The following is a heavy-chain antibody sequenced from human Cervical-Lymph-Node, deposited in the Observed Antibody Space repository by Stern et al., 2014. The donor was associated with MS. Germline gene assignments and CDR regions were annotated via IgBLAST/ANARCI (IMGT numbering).Heavy chain of an antibody. CDR3: ARGELKEGLVRGMDV. J-gene: IGHJ6*02. D-gene: IGHD1-26*01. CDR1: GGTVSSYA. CDR2: IIPIFGTA. Sequence: VQLVESGAEVKKPGSSVKVSCKASGGTVSSYAISWVRHAPGQGLEWMGGIIPIFGTAKYAQKFQGRVTIPADDSTSTAYMELSSLRSEDTAVYYCARGELKEGLVRGMDVWGQGTTVTVSS. V-gene: IGHV1-69*01.